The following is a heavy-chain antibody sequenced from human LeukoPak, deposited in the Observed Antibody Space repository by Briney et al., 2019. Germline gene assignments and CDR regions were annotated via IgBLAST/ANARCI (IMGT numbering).Heavy chain of an antibody. V-gene: IGHV1-18*01. Sequence: GASVKVSCKASGYTFTSNGISWVRQAPGQGLEWMGWISAYNGNTNYAQKLQGRVTMTTDTSTSTAYMELRSLRSDDTAVYYCARDDPFLSGYSNFDYWGQGTLVTVSS. CDR2: ISAYNGNT. D-gene: IGHD3-9*01. CDR1: GYTFTSNG. CDR3: ARDDPFLSGYSNFDY. J-gene: IGHJ4*02.